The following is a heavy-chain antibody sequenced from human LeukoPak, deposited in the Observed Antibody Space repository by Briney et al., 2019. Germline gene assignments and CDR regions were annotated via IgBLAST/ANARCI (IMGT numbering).Heavy chain of an antibody. D-gene: IGHD2-15*01. J-gene: IGHJ6*02. CDR3: AIYSPYYYYGMDV. Sequence: SETLSLTCTVSGGSISGSSYYWGWIRQPPGKGLERIGSIYYSGSTYYNPSLKSRVTVSVDTSKNQFSLKLSSVTAADTAVYYCAIYSPYYYYGMDVWGQGTTVTVSS. V-gene: IGHV4-39*01. CDR1: GGSISGSSYY. CDR2: IYYSGST.